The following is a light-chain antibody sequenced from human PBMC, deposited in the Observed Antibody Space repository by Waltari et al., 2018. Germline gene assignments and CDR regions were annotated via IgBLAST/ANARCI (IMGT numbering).Light chain of an antibody. Sequence: QSPLTQPASVSGSPGQSITIPCTGTSSDVGSYDYVSWYQQHPVKAPKVMIYDVNNRPSGVSNRFSSSKSGNTASLTISGIQSEEEGDYFCSSHRSDNGVVFGGATTLTVL. J-gene: IGLJ2*01. V-gene: IGLV2-14*01. CDR2: DVN. CDR3: SSHRSDNGVV. CDR1: SSDVGSYDY.